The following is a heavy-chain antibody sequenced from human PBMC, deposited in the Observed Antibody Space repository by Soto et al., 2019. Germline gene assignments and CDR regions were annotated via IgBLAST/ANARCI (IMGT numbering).Heavy chain of an antibody. J-gene: IGHJ5*02. CDR2: IYPGDSDT. V-gene: IGHV5-51*01. CDR3: ARHSYDFWSGYFYNWFDP. Sequence: GESLKISCKGSGYSFTSYWIGWVRQMPGKGLEWMGIIYPGDSDTRYSPSFQGQVTISADKSISTAYLQWSSLKASDTAMYYCARHSYDFWSGYFYNWFDPWGQGTLVTVSS. D-gene: IGHD3-3*01. CDR1: GYSFTSYW.